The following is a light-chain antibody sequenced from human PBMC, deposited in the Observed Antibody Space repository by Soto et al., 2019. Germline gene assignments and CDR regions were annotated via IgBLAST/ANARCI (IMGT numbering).Light chain of an antibody. V-gene: IGLV2-14*01. Sequence: QSVLTQPASVSGSPGQSITISCTGTSSDVGGYNYVSWYQQHPGKAPKLMIYDVSNRPSGVSNRFSGSKSGNTASLTISGLQAEDEADYYCSSYTSSRNYVFGTGTEVTVL. CDR2: DVS. CDR1: SSDVGGYNY. J-gene: IGLJ1*01. CDR3: SSYTSSRNYV.